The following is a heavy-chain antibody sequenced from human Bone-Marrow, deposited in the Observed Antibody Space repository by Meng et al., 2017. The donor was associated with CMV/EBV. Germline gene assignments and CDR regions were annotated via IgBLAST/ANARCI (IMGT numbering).Heavy chain of an antibody. J-gene: IGHJ1*01. D-gene: IGHD2-2*01. Sequence: GGSLRLSCVASGFTFINYAMSWVRQAPGRGLEWVSAIGHKGDSTYYADSVKGRFTISRDNSKNTLDLQMNSLRAEDTAVYYCAKGGPAAPDPRYFQHWGQGTLVTVSS. CDR2: IGHKGDST. V-gene: IGHV3-23*01. CDR1: GFTFINYA. CDR3: AKGGPAAPDPRYFQH.